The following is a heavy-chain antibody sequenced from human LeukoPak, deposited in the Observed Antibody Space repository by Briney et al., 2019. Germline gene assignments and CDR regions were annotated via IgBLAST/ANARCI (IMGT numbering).Heavy chain of an antibody. J-gene: IGHJ3*02. Sequence: SGPTLVNPTQTLTLTCTFSGFSLSTSGMCVSWIRQPPGKALEWLARIDWDDDKYYSTSLKTRLTISKDTSKNQVVLTMTNMDPVDTATYYCARIQSGANGDAFDIWGQGTMVTVSS. V-gene: IGHV2-70*11. CDR2: IDWDDDK. CDR3: ARIQSGANGDAFDI. CDR1: GFSLSTSGMC. D-gene: IGHD4/OR15-4a*01.